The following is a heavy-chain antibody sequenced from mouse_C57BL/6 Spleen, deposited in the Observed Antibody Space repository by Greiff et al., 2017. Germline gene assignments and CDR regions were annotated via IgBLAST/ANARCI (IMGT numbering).Heavy chain of an antibody. CDR3: AREGDCYAMDY. CDR1: GFNFSSYA. V-gene: IGHV5-4*01. CDR2: ISDGGSYT. J-gene: IGHJ4*01. D-gene: IGHD3-3*01. Sequence: EVNVVASGGGLVKPGGSLKLSCAASGFNFSSYAMSWVRQTPEKRLEWVATISDGGSYTYYPDNVKGRFTISRDNAKNNLYLQMSHLKSEATVMYYCAREGDCYAMDYWGQGTSVTVSS.